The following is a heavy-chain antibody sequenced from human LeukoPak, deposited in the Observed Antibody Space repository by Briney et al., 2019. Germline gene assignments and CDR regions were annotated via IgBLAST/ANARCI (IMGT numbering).Heavy chain of an antibody. D-gene: IGHD3-22*01. CDR3: ARPYYYDSRIDP. J-gene: IGHJ5*02. CDR1: GGSLSIGDYY. CDR2: MYYSGST. Sequence: SETLSLTCTVSGGSLSIGDYYWSWIRQPPGKGLEWIAYMYYSGSTYYNPSLKSRVSMSADTSKNQLSLKLSSVTAADTAVYYCARPYYYDSRIDPWGQGILVTVSS. V-gene: IGHV4-30-4*01.